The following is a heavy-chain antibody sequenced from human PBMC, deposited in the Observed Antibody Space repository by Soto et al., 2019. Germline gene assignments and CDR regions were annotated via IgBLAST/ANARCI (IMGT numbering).Heavy chain of an antibody. CDR1: GYTLSSYY. D-gene: IGHD2-2*01. CDR2: MNPSGGST. V-gene: IGHV1-46*01. J-gene: IGHJ4*02. CDR3: ARSYQLLAAYDY. Sequence: ASVKVSCKASGYTLSSYYMHWVRQAPGQGPEWLGIMNPSGGSTYYAQKFQGRITMTTDTAMSAVYMELSSLRSEDTAVYYCARSYQLLAAYDYWGQGTLVTVSS.